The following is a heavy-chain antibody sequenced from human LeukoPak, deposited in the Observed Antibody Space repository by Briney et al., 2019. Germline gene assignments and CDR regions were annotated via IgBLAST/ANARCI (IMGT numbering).Heavy chain of an antibody. CDR3: VRDRLEPPSYYFYMDV. Sequence: PGGSLRLSCAASGFSFRNYEMTWVRQAPGKGLEWLSYISKSGSPKYYADSVQGRFTISRDNAKKSVYLQMDSLRAEDTAVYYCVRDRLEPPSYYFYMDVWGKGTTVTVSS. D-gene: IGHD1-1*01. CDR1: GFSFRNYE. J-gene: IGHJ6*03. CDR2: ISKSGSPK. V-gene: IGHV3-48*03.